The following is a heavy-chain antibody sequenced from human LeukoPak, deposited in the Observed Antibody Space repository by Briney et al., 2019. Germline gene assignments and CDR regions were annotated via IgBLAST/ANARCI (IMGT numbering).Heavy chain of an antibody. Sequence: PGGSLRLSCAASGFTFSSYWMSWGRQAPGKGLEGGANIKQDGSEKDYVDSVKGRFTISRDNAKNSLYLQMNSLRAEDTAVYYCARGPLGYCSGGSCYQPFDYWGQGTLVTVSS. D-gene: IGHD2-15*01. CDR3: ARGPLGYCSGGSCYQPFDY. CDR1: GFTFSSYW. J-gene: IGHJ4*02. CDR2: IKQDGSEK. V-gene: IGHV3-7*01.